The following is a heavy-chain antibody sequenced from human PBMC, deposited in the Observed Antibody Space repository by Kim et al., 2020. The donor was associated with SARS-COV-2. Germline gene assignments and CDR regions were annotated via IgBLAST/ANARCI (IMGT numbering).Heavy chain of an antibody. V-gene: IGHV3-7*01. Sequence: GGSLRLSCAASGFPFTTYYMTWVRQAPGKGLEWVANIKPDGSDKNYVESVKGRFTISRDNTERSLSLQMNSLRVEDTAGYYCARGGGRHYSVWGRGTLV. J-gene: IGHJ4*02. CDR3: ARGGGRHYSV. CDR1: GFPFTTYY. CDR2: IKPDGSDK. D-gene: IGHD1-26*01.